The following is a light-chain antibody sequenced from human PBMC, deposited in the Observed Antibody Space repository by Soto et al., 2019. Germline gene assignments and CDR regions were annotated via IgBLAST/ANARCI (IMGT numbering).Light chain of an antibody. J-gene: IGKJ4*01. CDR2: DAS. Sequence: EIVLTQSPATLSLSPGERATLSCRASQSVSSYLAWYQQKPGQAPRLLIYDASNRATGIPARFSGSGSGTDFTLTISSLEPEDFAVYYCQQRSNWPLITFGGGTKVDI. V-gene: IGKV3-11*01. CDR3: QQRSNWPLIT. CDR1: QSVSSY.